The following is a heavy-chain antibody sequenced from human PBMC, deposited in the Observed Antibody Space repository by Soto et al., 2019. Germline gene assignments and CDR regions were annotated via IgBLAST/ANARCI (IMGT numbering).Heavy chain of an antibody. Sequence: EVQLVESGGGLVKPGGSLRLSCAASGFTFSSYSMNWVRQAPGKGLEWVSSISSSSSYIYYADSVKGRFTISRDNAKNSLYLQMNSLRAEVTAVYYCARDRQEDYSSGNLGWFDPWGQGTLVTVSS. CDR3: ARDRQEDYSSGNLGWFDP. D-gene: IGHD6-19*01. CDR2: ISSSSSYI. V-gene: IGHV3-21*01. J-gene: IGHJ5*02. CDR1: GFTFSSYS.